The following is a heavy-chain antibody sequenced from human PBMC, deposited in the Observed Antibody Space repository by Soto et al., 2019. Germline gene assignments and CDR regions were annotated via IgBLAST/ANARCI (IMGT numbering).Heavy chain of an antibody. Sequence: LRLSCAASGFTVSSNYMSWVRQAPGKGLEWVSVIYSGGSTYYADSVKGRFTISRDNSKNTLYLQMNSLRAEDTAVYYCASRDYYDSSGYPDAFDIWGQGTMVTVSS. CDR2: IYSGGST. CDR1: GFTVSSNY. J-gene: IGHJ3*02. V-gene: IGHV3-53*01. CDR3: ASRDYYDSSGYPDAFDI. D-gene: IGHD3-22*01.